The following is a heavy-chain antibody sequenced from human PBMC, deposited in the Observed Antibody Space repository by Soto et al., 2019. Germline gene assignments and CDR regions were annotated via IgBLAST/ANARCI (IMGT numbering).Heavy chain of an antibody. V-gene: IGHV3-7*01. CDR2: IKQEGSET. D-gene: IGHD3-3*01. Sequence: EVQLVESGGGLVQPGGSLRLSCAASEFIFSTYWMSWVRQAPGKGLEWVATIKQEGSETYYVDSVEGRFTISRDNAKNSLHLQMNSLRVEDTAAYYCARQGRGRFSWYFDLWGRGTLVTVSS. CDR3: ARQGRGRFSWYFDL. CDR1: EFIFSTYW. J-gene: IGHJ2*01.